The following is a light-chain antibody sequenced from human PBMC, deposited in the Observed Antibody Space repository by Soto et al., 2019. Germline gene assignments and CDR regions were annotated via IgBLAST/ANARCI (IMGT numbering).Light chain of an antibody. Sequence: QSALTQPPSASWSPGQSVTISCTGTSSDVGGYNYVSWYQQHPGKAPKLMIYEVSKRPSGVHDRFSGSKSGNTASLTVSGLQAEDDADYYCSSYAGSNNWVFGGGTQLTVL. CDR1: SSDVGGYNY. CDR2: EVS. CDR3: SSYAGSNNWV. J-gene: IGLJ3*02. V-gene: IGLV2-8*01.